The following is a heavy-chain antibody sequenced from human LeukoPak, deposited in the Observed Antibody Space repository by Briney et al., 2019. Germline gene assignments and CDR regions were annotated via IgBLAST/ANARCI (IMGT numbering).Heavy chain of an antibody. D-gene: IGHD2-2*02. V-gene: IGHV4-38-2*02. CDR2: IYYSGST. CDR3: ARLGGCSTSCYTGSSWFDP. CDR1: GYSISSSYY. J-gene: IGHJ5*02. Sequence: SETLSLTCTVSGYSISSSYYWGWIRQPPGKGLEWIGSIYYSGSTYYNPSLKSRVTISVDTSKNQFSLKLSSVTAADTAVYYCARLGGCSTSCYTGSSWFDPWGQGTLVTVSS.